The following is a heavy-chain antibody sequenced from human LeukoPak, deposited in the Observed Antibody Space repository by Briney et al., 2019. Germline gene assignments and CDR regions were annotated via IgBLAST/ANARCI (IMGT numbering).Heavy chain of an antibody. CDR2: ISAYNGNT. Sequence: ASVKVSCKASGYTFTSYGISWVRQAPGQGLEWMGWISAYNGNTNYAQKLQGRVTMTTDTSTSIAYMELRSLRSDDTAVYYCARLYSGSYSYYFDYWGQGTLVTVSS. CDR1: GYTFTSYG. CDR3: ARLYSGSYSYYFDY. D-gene: IGHD1-26*01. J-gene: IGHJ4*02. V-gene: IGHV1-18*01.